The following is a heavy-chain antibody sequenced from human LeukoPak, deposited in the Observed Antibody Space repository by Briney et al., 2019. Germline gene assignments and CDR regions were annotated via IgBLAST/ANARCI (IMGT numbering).Heavy chain of an antibody. CDR3: ARVGAGEGGIDY. CDR1: GGSFSAYY. J-gene: IGHJ4*02. CDR2: INHRGDT. Sequence: SETLSLTCAVYGGSFSAYYWSWIRQSPGKGLEWIAEINHRGDTNYNPSVKSRVSISVDTSKNQFSLKVTSLTAADTAVYYCARVGAGEGGIDYWAQGTLITVSS. V-gene: IGHV4-34*01. D-gene: IGHD3-10*01.